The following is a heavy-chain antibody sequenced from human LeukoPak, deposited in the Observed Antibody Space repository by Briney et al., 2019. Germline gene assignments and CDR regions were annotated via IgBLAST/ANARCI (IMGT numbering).Heavy chain of an antibody. V-gene: IGHV4-34*01. CDR3: ARVGAAGAGN. J-gene: IGHJ4*02. D-gene: IGHD6-13*01. CDR1: GGSFSGYY. CDR2: INHSGST. Sequence: SETLSLTCAVYGGSFSGYYWSWIRQPPGKGLEWIGEINHSGSTNYNPSLKSRVTIPVDTSKNQFSLKLSSVTAADTAVHYCARVGAAGAGNWGQGTLVTVSS.